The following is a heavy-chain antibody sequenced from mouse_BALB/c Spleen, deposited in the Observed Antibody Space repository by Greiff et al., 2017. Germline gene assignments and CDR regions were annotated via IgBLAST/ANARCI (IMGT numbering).Heavy chain of an antibody. D-gene: IGHD2-4*01. CDR2: ISSGGSYT. CDR1: GFTFSSYA. Sequence: EVKLMESGGGLVKPGGSLKLSCAASGFTFSSYAMSWVRQSPEKRLEWVAEISSGGSYTYYPDTVTGRFTISRDNAKNTLYLEMSSLRSEDTAMYYCARDQGYDYDGYWYFDVWGAGTTVTVSS. CDR3: ARDQGYDYDGYWYFDV. J-gene: IGHJ1*01. V-gene: IGHV5-9-4*01.